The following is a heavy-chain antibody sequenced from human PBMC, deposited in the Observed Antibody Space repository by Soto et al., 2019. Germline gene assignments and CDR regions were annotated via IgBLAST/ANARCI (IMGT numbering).Heavy chain of an antibody. D-gene: IGHD5-18*01. CDR3: ARVSRSSNTAMVTLGY. Sequence: QVQLVQSGAEVKKPGASVEVSCKASGYTFTSYAMHWVRQAPGQRLEWMGWINAGNGNTKYSQKFQGRVTITRDTSASTAYMELSSLRSEDTAVYYCARVSRSSNTAMVTLGYWGQGTLVTVSS. J-gene: IGHJ4*02. V-gene: IGHV1-3*01. CDR2: INAGNGNT. CDR1: GYTFTSYA.